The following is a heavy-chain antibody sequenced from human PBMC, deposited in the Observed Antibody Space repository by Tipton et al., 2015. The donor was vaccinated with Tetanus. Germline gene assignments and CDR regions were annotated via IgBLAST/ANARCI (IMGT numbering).Heavy chain of an antibody. CDR2: IYYSGST. D-gene: IGHD6-13*01. CDR3: ARSEQQLVRGYYYYYYMDV. Sequence: TLSLTCTVSGGSISSYYWSWIRQPPGKGLEWIGYIYYSGSTNYNPSLKSRVTISADTSKNQFSLKLSSVTAADTAVYYCARSEQQLVRGYYYYYYMDVWGKGTTVTVSS. CDR1: GGSISSYY. V-gene: IGHV4-59*01. J-gene: IGHJ6*03.